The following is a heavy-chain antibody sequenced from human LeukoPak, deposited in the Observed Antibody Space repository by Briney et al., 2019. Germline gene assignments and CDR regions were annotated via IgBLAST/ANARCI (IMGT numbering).Heavy chain of an antibody. Sequence: GEALKISCKGSGYSSASYWIGWVRQMPGKGLEWMGIIYPGDSDTRYSPSFQGQVTITADKSITTAYLQWSSLKASDTAIYYCATNSVGSWNFFDYWGQGTLVTVSS. D-gene: IGHD2-15*01. CDR2: IYPGDSDT. J-gene: IGHJ4*02. CDR3: ATNSVGSWNFFDY. CDR1: GYSSASYW. V-gene: IGHV5-51*01.